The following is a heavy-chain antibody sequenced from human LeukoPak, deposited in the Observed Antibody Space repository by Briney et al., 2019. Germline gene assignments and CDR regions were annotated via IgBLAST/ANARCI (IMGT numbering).Heavy chain of an antibody. V-gene: IGHV3-30*02. CDR2: IRYDGSNK. J-gene: IGHJ4*02. D-gene: IGHD3-10*01. Sequence: GGSLRLSCAASGFTFSSYGMHWVRQAPGKGLEWVAFIRYDGSNKYYADSVKGRFTISRDNSKNTLYLQMNSLRAEDTAVYYCAKRYGSGSYYNAVDYWGQGTLVTVSS. CDR3: AKRYGSGSYYNAVDY. CDR1: GFTFSSYG.